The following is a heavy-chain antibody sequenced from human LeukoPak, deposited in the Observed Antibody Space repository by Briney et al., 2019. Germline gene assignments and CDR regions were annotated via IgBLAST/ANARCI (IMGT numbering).Heavy chain of an antibody. Sequence: ASVKVSCKASGHTFTSYAMHWVRQAPGQRLEWMGWINAGNGNTKYSQKFQGRVTITRDTSASTAYMELSSLRSEDTAVYYCARDKNYYDSSGYHPWGQGTLVTVSS. J-gene: IGHJ5*02. CDR1: GHTFTSYA. CDR3: ARDKNYYDSSGYHP. D-gene: IGHD3-22*01. CDR2: INAGNGNT. V-gene: IGHV1-3*01.